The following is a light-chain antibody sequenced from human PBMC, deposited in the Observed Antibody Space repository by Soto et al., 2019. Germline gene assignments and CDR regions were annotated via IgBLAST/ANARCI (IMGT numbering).Light chain of an antibody. V-gene: IGKV3-11*01. Sequence: EIVLTQSPATLSLSPGERATLSCRASQSVSSYLVWYQQKPGQAPRLLIYDASNRATGIPARFSGSGSGTDFTLTISSLAPEDFAVYYCQQRSNWRYTFCQGTKLEIK. CDR1: QSVSSY. J-gene: IGKJ2*01. CDR2: DAS. CDR3: QQRSNWRYT.